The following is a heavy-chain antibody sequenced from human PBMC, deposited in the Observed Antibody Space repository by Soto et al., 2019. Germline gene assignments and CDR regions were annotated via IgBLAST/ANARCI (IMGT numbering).Heavy chain of an antibody. Sequence: QVQLVQSGAEVKKPGASVKVSCKAIGYSFTSHYMHWVRQAPGQGLEWLGTIYPGGVNIGYAQKFKGRVTMTKATCTSTAYMELNNLTSADTAVYYWARHQSWHDPVWWFDPWSQGTLITVSS. D-gene: IGHD1-1*01. V-gene: IGHV1-46*03. CDR3: ARHQSWHDPVWWFDP. CDR1: GYSFTSHY. J-gene: IGHJ5*02. CDR2: IYPGGVNI.